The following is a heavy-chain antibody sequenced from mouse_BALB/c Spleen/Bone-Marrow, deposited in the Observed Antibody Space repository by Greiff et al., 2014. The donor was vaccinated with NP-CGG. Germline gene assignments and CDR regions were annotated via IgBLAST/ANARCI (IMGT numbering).Heavy chain of an antibody. CDR1: GFNIKDTY. CDR2: IDPANGNT. V-gene: IGHV14-3*02. J-gene: IGHJ3*01. CDR3: APYYYGSSSFAY. Sequence: VQLKESGAELVKPGASVKLSCTASGFNIKDTYMHWGKQRPEQGLEWVGRIDPANGNTKYDPKFQGKATITADTSSNTAYLQLSSLTSEDTAVYYCAPYYYGSSSFAYWGQGTLVTVSA. D-gene: IGHD1-1*01.